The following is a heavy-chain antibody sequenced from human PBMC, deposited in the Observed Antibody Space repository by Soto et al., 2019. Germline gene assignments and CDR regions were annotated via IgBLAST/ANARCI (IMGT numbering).Heavy chain of an antibody. Sequence: GASVKVSCKASGYTFSSYGISWVRQAPGQGLEWMGWISAYNGNTNYAQNLQGRVTMTTDTSTSTVYMELRSLRSDDTALYYCAISQDRGGRTTFIYWGQGTQVTVSS. V-gene: IGHV1-18*04. D-gene: IGHD3-16*01. CDR3: AISQDRGGRTTFIY. J-gene: IGHJ4*02. CDR1: GYTFSSYG. CDR2: ISAYNGNT.